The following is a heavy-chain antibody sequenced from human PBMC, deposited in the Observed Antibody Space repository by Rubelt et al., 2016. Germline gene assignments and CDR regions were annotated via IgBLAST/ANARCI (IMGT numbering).Heavy chain of an antibody. CDR3: AHLVTVSDRINWFDP. J-gene: IGHJ5*02. CDR2: IDWDDNK. V-gene: IGHV2-70*01. CDR1: VFSLSTSGMC. Sequence: QVTLRESGPALVKPTQTLTLTCTFSVFSLSTSGMCVSWIRQHPGKALEWRALIDWDDNKYYSTSLKTRLTIPKDTSKNHVVLTMTNMGPVDTATYYCAHLVTVSDRINWFDPWGQGTLVTVSS. D-gene: IGHD4-17*01.